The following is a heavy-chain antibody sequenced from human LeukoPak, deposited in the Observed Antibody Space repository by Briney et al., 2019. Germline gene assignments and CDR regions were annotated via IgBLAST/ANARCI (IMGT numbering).Heavy chain of an antibody. Sequence: SETLSLPCTVSGDSISSYYWSWIRQSPGKGLEWIGYFYTSRSTNYNPSLKSRVTISVDTSKNQLSLKLNSVTAADTAVYYCARRGGYSYDAPGIYYMDVWGTGTTVTVSS. CDR3: ARRGGYSYDAPGIYYMDV. CDR2: FYTSRST. V-gene: IGHV4-4*09. CDR1: GDSISSYY. D-gene: IGHD5-18*01. J-gene: IGHJ6*03.